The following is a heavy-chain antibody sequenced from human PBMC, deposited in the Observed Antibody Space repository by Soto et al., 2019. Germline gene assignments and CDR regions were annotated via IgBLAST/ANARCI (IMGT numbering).Heavy chain of an antibody. CDR2: ISGSGGST. Sequence: EVELLESGGGLVQPGGSLRLSCAASGYTFSNYAMSWVRQAPGKGLEWVSAISGSGGSTHYADSVKGRFTISRDNSKNTLYLQMNSLRAEDTAVYYCAKFGSGYDFDYWGQGTLVTVSS. CDR1: GYTFSNYA. J-gene: IGHJ4*02. D-gene: IGHD5-12*01. V-gene: IGHV3-23*01. CDR3: AKFGSGYDFDY.